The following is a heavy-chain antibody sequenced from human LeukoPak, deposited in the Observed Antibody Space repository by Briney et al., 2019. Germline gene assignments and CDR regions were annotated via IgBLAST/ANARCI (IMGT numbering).Heavy chain of an antibody. CDR3: AKGYYYDSSGYSDY. CDR1: GFTFSSYE. D-gene: IGHD3-22*01. V-gene: IGHV3-48*03. CDR2: ISSSGSTI. Sequence: GGSLRLSCAASGFTFSSYEMNWVRQAPGKGLEWVSYISSSGSTIYYADSVKGRFTISRDNAKNTLYLQMNSLRAEDTAVYYCAKGYYYDSSGYSDYWGQGTLVTVSS. J-gene: IGHJ4*02.